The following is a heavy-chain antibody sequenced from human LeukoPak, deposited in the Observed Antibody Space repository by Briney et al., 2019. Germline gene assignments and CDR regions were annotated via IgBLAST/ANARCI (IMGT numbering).Heavy chain of an antibody. D-gene: IGHD5-24*01. V-gene: IGHV3-33*01. CDR1: GFTFSSYG. J-gene: IGHJ4*02. CDR2: IWYDGSNK. Sequence: PGGSLRLSCAASGFTFSSYGMHWVRQAPGKGLEWVAVIWYDGSNKYYADSVKGRFTISRDNSKNTLYLQMNSLRAEDTAVYYCAREEMATTPFDYWGQGTLVTVSS. CDR3: AREEMATTPFDY.